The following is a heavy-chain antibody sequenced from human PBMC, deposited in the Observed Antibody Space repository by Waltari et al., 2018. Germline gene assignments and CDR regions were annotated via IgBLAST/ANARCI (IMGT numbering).Heavy chain of an antibody. V-gene: IGHV3-48*04. Sequence: EVQLVESGGVLVQPGGSRRLSCSSSGFPFRSYGMNWVRQAPGKGLEWVSYISPSSSTITYADSMKGRFTISRDNAKNSLYLQMNSLRADDTAVYYCVREYDSGGAGYWGQGTLVTVSS. CDR3: VREYDSGGAGY. J-gene: IGHJ4*02. CDR1: GFPFRSYG. CDR2: ISPSSSTI. D-gene: IGHD3-22*01.